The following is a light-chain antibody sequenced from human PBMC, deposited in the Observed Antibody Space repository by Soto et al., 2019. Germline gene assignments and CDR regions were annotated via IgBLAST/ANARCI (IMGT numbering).Light chain of an antibody. J-gene: IGKJ4*01. CDR1: HSVMYSPKSRIY. Sequence: EIVLTQSPYSLALSLGERSSSKXKSSHSVMYSPKSRIYLGWYQKRLGQPPKLLLYGSSTRENGGPHRFSGSGSGTDFTPTISSLQAEDVAVYFGQQYYSAPLTFGGGTKVDIK. CDR3: QQYYSAPLT. CDR2: GSS. V-gene: IGKV4-1*01.